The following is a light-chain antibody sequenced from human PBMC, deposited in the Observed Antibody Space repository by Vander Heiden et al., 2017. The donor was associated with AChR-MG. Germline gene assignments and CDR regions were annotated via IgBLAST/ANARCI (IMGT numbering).Light chain of an antibody. V-gene: IGLV1-40*01. J-gene: IGLJ2*01. Sequence: QSVLTQPPSVSGAPGQRVTIPCTGSSSNIGAGYDVHWYQQLPGTAPKLLIYGYNNRPSGVPDRFSGSKSGASASLAITGLQAEDEADYYCQSYDSSLSGPGAGFGGGTKLT. CDR2: GYN. CDR3: QSYDSSLSGPGAG. CDR1: SSNIGAGYD.